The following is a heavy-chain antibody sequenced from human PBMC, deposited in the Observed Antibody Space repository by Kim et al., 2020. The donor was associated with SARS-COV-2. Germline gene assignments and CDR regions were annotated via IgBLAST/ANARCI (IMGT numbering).Heavy chain of an antibody. V-gene: IGHV4-59*01. Sequence: PSIKGRGTISVKTSKNPFSLKLSSVTAADTAVYYCAREPRFHNWFDPWGQGTLVTVSS. CDR3: AREPRFHNWFDP. J-gene: IGHJ5*02. D-gene: IGHD3-10*01.